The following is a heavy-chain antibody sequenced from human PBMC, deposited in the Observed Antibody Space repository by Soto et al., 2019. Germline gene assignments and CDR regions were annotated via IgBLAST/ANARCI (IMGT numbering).Heavy chain of an antibody. CDR1: GFTFSNAW. J-gene: IGHJ4*02. Sequence: GGSLRLSCAASGFTFSNAWMSWVRQAPGKGLEWVGRIKSKPDGVTTDYAAPVKGRFTISRDDSKNTLYLQMNSLKTEDTAVYYCSTDPKIGSGYYFDYWGQGTLVTVSS. CDR2: IKSKPDGVTT. CDR3: STDPKIGSGYYFDY. V-gene: IGHV3-15*01. D-gene: IGHD3-22*01.